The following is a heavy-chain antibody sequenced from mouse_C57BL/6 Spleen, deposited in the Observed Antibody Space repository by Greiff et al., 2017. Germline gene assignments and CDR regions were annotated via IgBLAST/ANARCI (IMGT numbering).Heavy chain of an antibody. CDR1: GFTFSSYA. CDR2: ISDGGSYT. J-gene: IGHJ2*01. Sequence: DVKLVESGGGLVKPGGSLKLSCAASGFTFSSYAMSWVRQTPEKRLEWVATISDGGSYTYYPDNVKGRFTISRDNAKNNLYLQMSHLKSEDTAMYYCARLGIYGSTPLFDYWGQGTTLTVSS. V-gene: IGHV5-4*03. CDR3: ARLGIYGSTPLFDY. D-gene: IGHD1-1*01.